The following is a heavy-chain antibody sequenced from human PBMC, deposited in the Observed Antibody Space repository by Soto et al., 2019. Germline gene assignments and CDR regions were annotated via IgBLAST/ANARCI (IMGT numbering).Heavy chain of an antibody. Sequence: KASETLSLTCSVSGDSVGSGDYYWSWIRQPPGKGLEWIGHVYFSGSTNYIPSLKSRLTMSVDTAKNQFSLKLNSVTAADTAVYYCARIPVDTYMIYWSDPWGQGTQVTVSS. J-gene: IGHJ5*02. CDR2: VYFSGST. V-gene: IGHV4-61*08. CDR3: ARIPVDTYMIYWSDP. D-gene: IGHD3-16*01. CDR1: GDSVGSGDYY.